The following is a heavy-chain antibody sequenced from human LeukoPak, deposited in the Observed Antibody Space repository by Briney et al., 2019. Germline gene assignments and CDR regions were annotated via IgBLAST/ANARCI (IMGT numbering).Heavy chain of an antibody. Sequence: GGSLRLSCAASGFTFSSYSMNWVRQAPGKGLEWVSSISSSSSYIYYADSVKGRFTISRDNAKKSLYLQMNSLRAEDTAVCYCARSRVGATTNADYWGQGTLVTVSS. J-gene: IGHJ4*02. CDR2: ISSSSSYI. CDR1: GFTFSSYS. CDR3: ARSRVGATTNADY. D-gene: IGHD1-26*01. V-gene: IGHV3-21*01.